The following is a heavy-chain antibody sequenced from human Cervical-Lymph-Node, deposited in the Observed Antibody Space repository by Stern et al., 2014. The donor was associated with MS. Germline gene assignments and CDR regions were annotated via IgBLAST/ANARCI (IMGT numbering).Heavy chain of an antibody. V-gene: IGHV4-34*01. CDR3: ARERKVERSARVFVSFDV. CDR2: INHSVKT. J-gene: IGHJ3*01. Sequence: QMQLVQWGAGLLRPSETLSLTCAVHGASFTDNYWSWIRQTQGKGLEWIGEINHSVKTHTNPSLMSRVTLSVATSKNQFSLKLNSVTAADTAVYYCARERKVERSARVFVSFDVWGQGTLLTVSS. D-gene: IGHD1-1*01. CDR1: GASFTDNY.